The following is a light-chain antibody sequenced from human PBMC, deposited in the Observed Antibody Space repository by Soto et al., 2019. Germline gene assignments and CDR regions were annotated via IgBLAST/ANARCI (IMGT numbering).Light chain of an antibody. CDR3: AARDRSLRAVV. CDR2: DND. CDR1: SSNIGNNY. Sequence: QSVLTQPPSVSAAPGQKVTISCSGTSSNIGNNYVSWYQHLPGTAPKLLIYDNDKRPSGIPARFSGSKSVTSATLGITGLQTGDEVDYYCAARDRSLRAVVFGGGTKLTVL. V-gene: IGLV1-51*01. J-gene: IGLJ2*01.